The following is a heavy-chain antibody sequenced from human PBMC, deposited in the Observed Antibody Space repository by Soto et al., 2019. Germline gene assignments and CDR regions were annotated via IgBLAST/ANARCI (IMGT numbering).Heavy chain of an antibody. CDR3: ASSAHDDGDYGFDY. D-gene: IGHD4-17*01. CDR2: ISAYNGNT. CDR1: GYTFTSYG. V-gene: IGHV1-18*01. J-gene: IGHJ4*02. Sequence: QVQLVQSGAEVKKPGASVKVSCKASGYTFTSYGISWVRQAPGQGLEWVGWISAYNGNTNYAQKLQGRVTMTTDTSTSTAYWGLTSLRSDDTAVYYCASSAHDDGDYGFDYRGQGPLVTVSS.